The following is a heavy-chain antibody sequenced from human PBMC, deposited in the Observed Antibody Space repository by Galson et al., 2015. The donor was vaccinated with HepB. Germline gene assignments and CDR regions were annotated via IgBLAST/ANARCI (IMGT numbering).Heavy chain of an antibody. Sequence: SLRLSCAASGFTFGDYAMSWFRQAPGKGLGWVGFIRSKAYGGTTEYAASVKGRFTISRDDSKSIAYLQMNSLKTEDTAVYYCTRDRLDYYDSSGYYYYYGMDVWGQGTTVTVSS. CDR2: IRSKAYGGTT. V-gene: IGHV3-49*03. CDR3: TRDRLDYYDSSGYYYYYGMDV. D-gene: IGHD3-22*01. CDR1: GFTFGDYA. J-gene: IGHJ6*02.